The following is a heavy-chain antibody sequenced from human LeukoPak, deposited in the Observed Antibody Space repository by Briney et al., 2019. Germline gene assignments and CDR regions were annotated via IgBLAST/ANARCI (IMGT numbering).Heavy chain of an antibody. J-gene: IGHJ4*02. CDR1: GFTFSRFS. Sequence: GGSLRLSCATSGFTFSRFSFRWVRQAPGKGLEWVASIYVIGNYINYADSVKGRVTISRDNAKNSVYLQMNSLRADDTAVYYCAREFNIIGNFDFWGQGTLVTVSS. CDR2: IYVIGNYI. CDR3: AREFNIIGNFDF. D-gene: IGHD3-16*02. V-gene: IGHV3-21*01.